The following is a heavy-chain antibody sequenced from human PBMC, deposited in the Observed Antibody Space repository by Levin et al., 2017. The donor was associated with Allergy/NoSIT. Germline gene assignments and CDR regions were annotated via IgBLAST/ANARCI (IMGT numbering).Heavy chain of an antibody. D-gene: IGHD2-8*01. CDR1: GFIFSNYW. V-gene: IGHV3-74*01. CDR3: IRDNYGVDY. Sequence: TGGSLRLSCAASGFIFSNYWMHWVRQAPGKGLVWVSQIDSDGSTTRYADSVKGRFTVSRDNAKNTLYLQMNSLRAEDTAVYYCIRDNYGVDYWGQGTLVTVSS. CDR2: IDSDGSTT. J-gene: IGHJ4*02.